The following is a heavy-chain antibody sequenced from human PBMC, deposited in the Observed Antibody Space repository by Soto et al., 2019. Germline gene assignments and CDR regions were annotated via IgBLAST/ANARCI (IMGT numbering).Heavy chain of an antibody. CDR1: GGSISSYY. CDR3: ARGDSGYDNFDY. V-gene: IGHV4-59*08. D-gene: IGHD5-12*01. Sequence: SETLSLTCTVSGGSISSYYWSWIRQPPGKGLEWIGYIYYSGSTNYNPSLKSRVTISVDTSKNQFSLRLSSVTAADTAVYYCARGDSGYDNFDYWGQGTLVTVSS. CDR2: IYYSGST. J-gene: IGHJ4*02.